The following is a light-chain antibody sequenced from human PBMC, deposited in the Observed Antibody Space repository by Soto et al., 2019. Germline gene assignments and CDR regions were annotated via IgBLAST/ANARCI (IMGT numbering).Light chain of an antibody. Sequence: NFMLTQPHSVSESPGKTVTISCTGSSGSIASNYVQWYQQRPGSAPTTVIYEDNQRPSGVPDRFSGSIDSSPNSASLTISGLKTEDEADYYCQSFGSTNQVFGGGTKLTVL. CDR3: QSFGSTNQV. J-gene: IGLJ3*02. CDR2: EDN. CDR1: SGSIASNY. V-gene: IGLV6-57*02.